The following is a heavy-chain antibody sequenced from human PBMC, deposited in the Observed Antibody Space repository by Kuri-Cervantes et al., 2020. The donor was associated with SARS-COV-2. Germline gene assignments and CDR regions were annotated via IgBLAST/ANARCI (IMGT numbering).Heavy chain of an antibody. CDR2: ISGSGGST. CDR1: GFTCSSYA. D-gene: IGHD3-10*01. Sequence: GGSLRLSCAASGFTCSSYAMSWVRQAPGKGLEWVSAISGSGGSTYYADSVKGRFTISRDNSKNTLYLQMNSLRAEDTALYYCARDLIFVAYNRGTGAFDIWGQGQMVTVSS. CDR3: ARDLIFVAYNRGTGAFDI. V-gene: IGHV3-23*01. J-gene: IGHJ3*02.